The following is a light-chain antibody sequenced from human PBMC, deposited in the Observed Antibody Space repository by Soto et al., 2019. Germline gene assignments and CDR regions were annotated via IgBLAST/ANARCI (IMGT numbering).Light chain of an antibody. CDR3: EQLDTYPLT. Sequence: AIQVTQSPSSLSASVGDTVTITCRASQGISSAFAWYQQKPGKVPRLLIYDVFNLQSGVPSRFSGSGSGTDVTLTISRLQPEDFATYYCEQLDTYPLTCGQGTRLEVK. CDR2: DVF. CDR1: QGISSA. V-gene: IGKV1-13*02. J-gene: IGKJ5*01.